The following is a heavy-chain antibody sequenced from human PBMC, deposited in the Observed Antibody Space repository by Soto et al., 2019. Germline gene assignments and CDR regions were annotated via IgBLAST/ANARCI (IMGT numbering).Heavy chain of an antibody. CDR3: ARAVSYDYGGNGGAFDI. Sequence: QVQLQESGPGLVKPSQTLSLTCTVSGGSISSGGYYWSWIRQHPGKGLEWIGYIYYSGSTYYNPSPKRRVTISVDTSKNQFPRKLSSGPAADRAVYYCARAVSYDYGGNGGAFDIWGQGTMVTVSS. J-gene: IGHJ3*02. CDR2: IYYSGST. D-gene: IGHD4-17*01. V-gene: IGHV4-31*03. CDR1: GGSISSGGYY.